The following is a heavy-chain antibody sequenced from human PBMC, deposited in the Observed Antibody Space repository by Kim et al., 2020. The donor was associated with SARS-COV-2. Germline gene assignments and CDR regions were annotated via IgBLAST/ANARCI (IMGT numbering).Heavy chain of an antibody. CDR1: GFTFDDYA. CDR2: ISWNSGSI. D-gene: IGHD2-2*02. CDR3: AKGKPRRYCSSTSCYTDYYYYGMDV. Sequence: GGSLRLSCAASGFTFDDYAMHWVRQAPGKGLEWVSGISWNSGSIGYADSVKGRFTISRDNAKNSLYLQMNSLRAEDTALYYCAKGKPRRYCSSTSCYTDYYYYGMDVWGQGTTVTVSS. V-gene: IGHV3-9*01. J-gene: IGHJ6*02.